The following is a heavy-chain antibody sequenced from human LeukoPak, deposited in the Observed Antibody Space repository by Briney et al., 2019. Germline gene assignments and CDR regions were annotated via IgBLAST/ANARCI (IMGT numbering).Heavy chain of an antibody. CDR3: ARDLSGYDYFDY. Sequence: GGSLRLSWAASGFTFSSYEMNWVRQAPGKGLEWVSYISSSGSTIYYADSVKGRFTISRDNAKNSLYLQMNSLRAEDTAVYYCARDLSGYDYFDYWGQGTLVTVSS. CDR2: ISSSGSTI. V-gene: IGHV3-48*03. CDR1: GFTFSSYE. D-gene: IGHD5-12*01. J-gene: IGHJ4*02.